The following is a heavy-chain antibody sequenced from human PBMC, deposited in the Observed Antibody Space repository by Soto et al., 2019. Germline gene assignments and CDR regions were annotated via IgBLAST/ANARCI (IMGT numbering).Heavy chain of an antibody. CDR1: GFSLSTTGMC. CDR2: IDWADDK. V-gene: IGHV2-70*01. J-gene: IGHJ4*02. Sequence: SGPTLVNPTQTLTLTCTFSGFSLSTTGMCVSWIRQPPGKALEWLALIDWADDKYYSTSLKTRLTISKDTSKHQVVLTMTNVEPVDTATYFCSRAVGGFTYGYPDYWGQGTLVTVSS. CDR3: SRAVGGFTYGYPDY. D-gene: IGHD5-18*01.